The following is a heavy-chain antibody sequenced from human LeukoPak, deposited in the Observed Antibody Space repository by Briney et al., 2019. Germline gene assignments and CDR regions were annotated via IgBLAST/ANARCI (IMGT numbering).Heavy chain of an antibody. CDR3: ARLELADRGIAVAGPGFDY. CDR2: IYYSWST. D-gene: IGHD6-19*01. Sequence: SETLSLTCTVSGGAISSYYWSWSRQPPGKGLEGMGYIYYSWSTNDNPSLKSRVTLSVDTSKNQFSLKLSSVTAADTAVYYCARLELADRGIAVAGPGFDYWGQGTLVTVSS. V-gene: IGHV4-59*08. CDR1: GGAISSYY. J-gene: IGHJ4*02.